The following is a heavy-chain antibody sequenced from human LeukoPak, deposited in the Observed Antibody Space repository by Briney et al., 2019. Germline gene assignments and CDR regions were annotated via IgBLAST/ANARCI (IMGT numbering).Heavy chain of an antibody. V-gene: IGHV3-9*01. CDR2: ISWNSGTR. CDR1: GFTFDDYA. Sequence: PGESLRLSCAASGFTFDDYAMHWVRQAPGKGLEWLSGISWNSGTRGYADSVKGRFTISRDNAKNSLYLQMNSLRPDDTAFYYCAKATGDWYFDLWGRGTLVTVSS. J-gene: IGHJ2*01. D-gene: IGHD7-27*01. CDR3: AKATGDWYFDL.